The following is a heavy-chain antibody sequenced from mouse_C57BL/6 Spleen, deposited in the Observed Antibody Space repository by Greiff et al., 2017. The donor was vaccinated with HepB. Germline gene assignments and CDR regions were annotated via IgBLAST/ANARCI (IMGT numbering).Heavy chain of an antibody. V-gene: IGHV5-6*02. D-gene: IGHD2-4*01. J-gene: IGHJ1*03. CDR1: GFTFSSYG. Sequence: EVKLEESGGDLVKPGGSLKLSCAASGFTFSSYGMSWVRQTPDKRLEWVATISSGGSYTYYPVSVKGRFTISRDNAKNTLYLQMSSLKSEDTAMYYCASSHDYDRGNSGVWGTGTTVTVSS. CDR3: ASSHDYDRGNSGV. CDR2: ISSGGSYT.